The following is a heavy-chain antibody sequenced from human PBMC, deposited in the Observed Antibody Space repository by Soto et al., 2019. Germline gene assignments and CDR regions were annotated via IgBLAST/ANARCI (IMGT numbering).Heavy chain of an antibody. CDR2: LNRDGSRT. J-gene: IGHJ4*02. Sequence: AQLVESGGGLVQPGGSLRLYCAASGFTFSNYWMHWVRQVPGQGPVWVSRLNRDGSRTDYADSVRGRFTIFRDNARNTLYLQMNSLRAEDMAMYYCARDLGGAGSYWGQGTLVTVSS. D-gene: IGHD1-26*01. V-gene: IGHV3-74*01. CDR1: GFTFSNYW. CDR3: ARDLGGAGSY.